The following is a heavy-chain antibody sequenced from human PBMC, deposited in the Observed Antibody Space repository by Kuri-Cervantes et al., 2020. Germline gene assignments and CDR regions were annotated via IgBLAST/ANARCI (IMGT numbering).Heavy chain of an antibody. CDR3: ARLVYYDSSGYFQARYYFDY. CDR1: GGSISSGGYS. CDR2: IYYSGST. J-gene: IGHJ4*02. V-gene: IGHV4-30-2*03. D-gene: IGHD3-22*01. Sequence: SETLSLTCAVSGGSISSGGYSWSWIRQPPGKGLEWIGSIYYSGSTYYNPSLKSRVTISVDTSKNQFSLKLSSVTAADTAVYYCARLVYYDSSGYFQARYYFDYWGQGTLVTVSS.